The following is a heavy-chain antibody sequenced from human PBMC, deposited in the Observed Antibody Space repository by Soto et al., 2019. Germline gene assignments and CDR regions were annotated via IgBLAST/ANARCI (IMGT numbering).Heavy chain of an antibody. CDR3: ARGGRGGFDL. J-gene: IGHJ3*01. D-gene: IGHD3-10*01. Sequence: EVQLVESGGGLVQPGESLRLSCAASGFTFDYYWMHWVRQAPGKGLVWVSRVHSDGTTTTYADSVKGRFTISRDNARNTVSLQMSSLRAEDTAISYCARGGRGGFDLWGHGTVVTVSS. CDR1: GFTFDYYW. V-gene: IGHV3-74*01. CDR2: VHSDGTTT.